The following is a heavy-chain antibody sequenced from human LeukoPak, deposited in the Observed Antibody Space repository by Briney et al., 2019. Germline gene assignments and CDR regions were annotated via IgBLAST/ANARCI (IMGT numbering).Heavy chain of an antibody. Sequence: GRSLRLSCAASGFTFSSYGMHWVRQAPGKGLEWVAVIWYGGSNKYYADSVKGRFTISRDNSKNTVDLQMNSLRAEDTAVYFCAKDKDTPATAQPQRGYFESWGQGTLVTVSS. D-gene: IGHD2-21*02. CDR3: AKDKDTPATAQPQRGYFES. J-gene: IGHJ4*02. CDR1: GFTFSSYG. V-gene: IGHV3-33*06. CDR2: IWYGGSNK.